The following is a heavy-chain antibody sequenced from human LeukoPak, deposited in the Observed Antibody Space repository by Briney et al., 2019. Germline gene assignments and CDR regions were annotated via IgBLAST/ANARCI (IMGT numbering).Heavy chain of an antibody. V-gene: IGHV3-7*01. CDR3: ARGLQSIAADEYYFDY. J-gene: IGHJ4*02. Sequence: GGSLRLSCAASGFTFSSYWMSWVCQAPGKGLEWVANIKQDGSEKYYVDSVKGRFTISRDNAKNSLYLQMNSLRAEDTAVYYCARGLQSIAADEYYFDYWGQGTLVTVSS. CDR2: IKQDGSEK. D-gene: IGHD6-13*01. CDR1: GFTFSSYW.